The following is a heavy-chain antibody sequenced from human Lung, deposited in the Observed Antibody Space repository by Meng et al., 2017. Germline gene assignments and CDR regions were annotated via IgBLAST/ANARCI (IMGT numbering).Heavy chain of an antibody. CDR1: GGYISGSY. Sequence: VHLRHGGAGLSRPSENLFLPCAVYGGYISGSYWSWIRQSPAKGLEWIGKINHGGSTNYNPSLESRVTISVDTPKNQFSLRLTSMTVADTAVYYCARERHSTIIRGVIDFWGQGALVTVSS. CDR2: INHGGST. D-gene: IGHD3-10*01. CDR3: ARERHSTIIRGVIDF. V-gene: IGHV4-34*01. J-gene: IGHJ4*02.